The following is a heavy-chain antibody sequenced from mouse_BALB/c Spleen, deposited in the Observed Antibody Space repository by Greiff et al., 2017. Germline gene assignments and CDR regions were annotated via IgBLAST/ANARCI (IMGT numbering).Heavy chain of an antibody. Sequence: EVQLVESGGDLVKPGGSLKLSCAASGFTFSSYGMSWVRQTPDKRLEWVATISSGGSYTYYPDSVKGRFTISRDNAKNTLYLQMSSLKSEDTAMYYCASTVVAPYYAMDYWGQGTSVTVSS. CDR3: ASTVVAPYYAMDY. D-gene: IGHD1-1*01. V-gene: IGHV5-6*01. CDR1: GFTFSSYG. CDR2: ISSGGSYT. J-gene: IGHJ4*01.